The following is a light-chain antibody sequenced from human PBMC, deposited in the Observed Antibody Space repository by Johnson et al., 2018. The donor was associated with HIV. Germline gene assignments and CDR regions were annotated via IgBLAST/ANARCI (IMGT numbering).Light chain of an antibody. J-gene: IGLJ1*01. CDR2: ENN. Sequence: QSVLTQPPSVSAAPGQKVTISCSGSSSNIGNNYVSWYQQLPGTAPKLLIYENNKRPSGIPARFSGSKSGTSATLGITGLQTGDEADYYCGTWDSSLSPGGEVFGTGTKVTVL. CDR3: GTWDSSLSPGGEV. V-gene: IGLV1-51*01. CDR1: SSNIGNNY.